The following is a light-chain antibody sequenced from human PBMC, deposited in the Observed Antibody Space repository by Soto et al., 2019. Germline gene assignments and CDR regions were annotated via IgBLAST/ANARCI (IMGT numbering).Light chain of an antibody. CDR2: DAS. CDR1: QSVSSY. J-gene: IGKJ4*01. CDR3: QQRSNWPRLT. V-gene: IGKV3-11*01. Sequence: EIVLTQSPATLSLSPGERATLSCRASQSVSSYLAWYQRKPGQAPRLLIYDASNRATGIPARFSGSGSGTAFTLPISSLEPEDFAVYYCQQRSNWPRLTFGGGTKVEIK.